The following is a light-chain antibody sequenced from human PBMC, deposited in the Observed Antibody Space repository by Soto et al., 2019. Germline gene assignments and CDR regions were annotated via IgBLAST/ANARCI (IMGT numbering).Light chain of an antibody. CDR3: QQYYSYPPLT. J-gene: IGKJ4*01. CDR1: HGNSSY. V-gene: IGKV1-8*01. Sequence: RMTDLPCPCSASTRDRVTITCRARHGNSSYLAWYPQKPGKARKLLMYAASTLPSGAPSRFSGSGSGTDFTLTTSCLQSEEFATYYCQQYYSYPPLTFGEGTKVDI. CDR2: AAS.